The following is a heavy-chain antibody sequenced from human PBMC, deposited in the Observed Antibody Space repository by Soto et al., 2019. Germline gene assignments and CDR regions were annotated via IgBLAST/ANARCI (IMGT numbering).Heavy chain of an antibody. J-gene: IGHJ4*02. Sequence: EVQLLESGGGLVQPGGSLRLSCAASGFTFSSYAMSWVRQAPGKGLAWVSAISGSGGSTYYADSVKGRFTISRDNSKNTLYLQMNSLRAEDTAVYCCAKDSEDFWSGYYTGIFDYWVQGTLVTVSS. D-gene: IGHD3-3*01. V-gene: IGHV3-23*01. CDR3: AKDSEDFWSGYYTGIFDY. CDR2: ISGSGGST. CDR1: GFTFSSYA.